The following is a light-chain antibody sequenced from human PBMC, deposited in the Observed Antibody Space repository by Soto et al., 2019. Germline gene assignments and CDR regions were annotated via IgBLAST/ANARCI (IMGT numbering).Light chain of an antibody. CDR1: QGISNY. V-gene: IGKV1-27*01. Sequence: DIPMTQSPSSLSASVGDRVTITCRAIQGISNYLAWYQQIPGKVPKLLISAASNLQSGVPSRFSGSGSGTDFTLTISSLQPGDVATYYCQKYTNVPAFGGGTKVEIK. CDR3: QKYTNVPA. CDR2: AAS. J-gene: IGKJ4*01.